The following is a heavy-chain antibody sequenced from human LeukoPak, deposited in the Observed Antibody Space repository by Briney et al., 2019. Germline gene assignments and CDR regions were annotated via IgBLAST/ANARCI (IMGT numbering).Heavy chain of an antibody. CDR3: AKVPRGVFGVVILLFDY. CDR2: INEDGSTT. J-gene: IGHJ4*02. V-gene: IGHV3-74*01. Sequence: GGSLRLSCAASGFTFSSNWMHWVRQAPGKGLVWVSRINEDGSTTNYADSVKGRSTIFRDNAKNTLYLQMNSLRAEDTAVYYCAKVPRGVFGVVILLFDYWGQGTLVTVSS. CDR1: GFTFSSNW. D-gene: IGHD3-3*01.